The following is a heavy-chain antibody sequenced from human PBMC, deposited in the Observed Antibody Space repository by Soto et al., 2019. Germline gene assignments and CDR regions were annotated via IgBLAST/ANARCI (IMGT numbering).Heavy chain of an antibody. CDR1: VFSFGSYA. Sequence: LRLSCAASVFSFGSYALSWVRQAPGKGLEWVSTISGSDGKTFYADSVKGRFSISRDTSQNTLYLQMNSLRADDTAIYYCARWSYLDYWGQGTRVTVSS. J-gene: IGHJ4*02. CDR3: ARWSYLDY. CDR2: ISGSDGKT. D-gene: IGHD3-3*01. V-gene: IGHV3-23*01.